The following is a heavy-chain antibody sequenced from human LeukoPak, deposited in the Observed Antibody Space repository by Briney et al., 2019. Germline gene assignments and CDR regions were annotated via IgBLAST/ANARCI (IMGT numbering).Heavy chain of an antibody. Sequence: ASVKVSCKASGYTFTGYYMHWVRQAPGQGLEWMGWINPNSGGTNYAQKFQGWVTMTRDTSISTAYMELSRLRSDDTAVYYCARDPNSDWYELDYWGQGTLVTVSS. CDR3: ARDPNSDWYELDY. CDR1: GYTFTGYY. D-gene: IGHD6-19*01. J-gene: IGHJ4*02. CDR2: INPNSGGT. V-gene: IGHV1-2*04.